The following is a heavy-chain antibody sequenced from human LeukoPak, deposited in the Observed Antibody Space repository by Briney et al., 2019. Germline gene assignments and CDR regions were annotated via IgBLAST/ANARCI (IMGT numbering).Heavy chain of an antibody. CDR2: IYYSGST. J-gene: IGHJ5*02. Sequence: PSETLSLTCTVSGGSISSSSYYWGWIRQPPGKGLEWIGSIYYSGSTYYNPSLKSRVTISVDTSKNQFSLKLSSVTAADTAVYYCARQAGSSWYSVNWFDPWGQGTLVTVSS. V-gene: IGHV4-39*01. CDR1: GGSISSSSYY. D-gene: IGHD6-13*01. CDR3: ARQAGSSWYSVNWFDP.